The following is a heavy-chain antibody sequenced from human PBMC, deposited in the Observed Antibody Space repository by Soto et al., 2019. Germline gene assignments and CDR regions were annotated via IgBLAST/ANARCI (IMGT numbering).Heavy chain of an antibody. D-gene: IGHD3-10*01. Sequence: QVQPVESGRGLVKPAGSLRLSCAASGFTFSDYYMSWIRQAPGKGLEWVSYISSSGSTIYYADSVKGRFTISRDNAKNSLYLRMNSLRAEDTAVYYCARTMVRGVMTLQHYYYMDVWGKGTTVTVSS. CDR3: ARTMVRGVMTLQHYYYMDV. CDR2: ISSSGSTI. J-gene: IGHJ6*03. V-gene: IGHV3-11*01. CDR1: GFTFSDYY.